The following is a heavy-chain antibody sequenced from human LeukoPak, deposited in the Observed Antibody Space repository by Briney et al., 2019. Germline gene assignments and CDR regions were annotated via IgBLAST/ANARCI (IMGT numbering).Heavy chain of an antibody. CDR3: GRSSIYDSSGYYPAPLDY. CDR2: INHSGST. J-gene: IGHJ4*02. D-gene: IGHD3-22*01. V-gene: IGHV4-39*07. CDR1: GGSISSSSYY. Sequence: SETLSLTCTVSGGSISSSSYYWGWIRQPPGKGLEWIGEINHSGSTNYNPSLKSRVTISVDTSKNQFSLKLSSVTAADTAVYYCGRSSIYDSSGYYPAPLDYWGQGTLVTVSS.